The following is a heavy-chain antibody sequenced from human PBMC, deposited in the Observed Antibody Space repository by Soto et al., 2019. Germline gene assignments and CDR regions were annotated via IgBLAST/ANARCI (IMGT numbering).Heavy chain of an antibody. Sequence: TGGSLRLSCAASGFTFSSYGMHWVRQAPGKGLEWVAVISYDGSNKYYADSVKGRFTIPRDNSKNTLYLQMNSLRAEDTAVYYCAKHNKYQARFYYYYYGMDVWGQGTTVTVSS. CDR1: GFTFSSYG. CDR2: ISYDGSNK. CDR3: AKHNKYQARFYYYYYGMDV. J-gene: IGHJ6*02. D-gene: IGHD2-2*01. V-gene: IGHV3-30*18.